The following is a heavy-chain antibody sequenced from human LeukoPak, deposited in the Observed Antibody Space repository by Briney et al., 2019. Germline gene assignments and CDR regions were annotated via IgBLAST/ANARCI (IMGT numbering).Heavy chain of an antibody. D-gene: IGHD6-19*01. Sequence: GGSLRLSCAASGFTFSSYWMHWVRQAPGKGLVWVSRINSDGSSTSYADSVKGRFTISRDNAKNTLYLQMNSLRAEDTAVYYCAREAGSGWYEPFDYWGQGTLVTVSS. CDR3: AREAGSGWYEPFDY. CDR2: INSDGSST. J-gene: IGHJ4*02. V-gene: IGHV3-74*01. CDR1: GFTFSSYW.